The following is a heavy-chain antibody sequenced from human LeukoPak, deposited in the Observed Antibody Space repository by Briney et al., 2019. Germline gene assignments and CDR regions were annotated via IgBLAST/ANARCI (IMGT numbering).Heavy chain of an antibody. CDR2: INHSGST. D-gene: IGHD6-19*01. CDR3: ARGRQWLEYNWFDP. Sequence: PSETLSLTCAVYGGSSSGYYWSWIRQPPGKGLEWIGEINHSGSTNYNPSLKSRVTISVDTSKNQFSLKLSSVTAADTAVYYCARGRQWLEYNWFDPWGQGTLVTVSS. V-gene: IGHV4-34*01. J-gene: IGHJ5*02. CDR1: GGSSSGYY.